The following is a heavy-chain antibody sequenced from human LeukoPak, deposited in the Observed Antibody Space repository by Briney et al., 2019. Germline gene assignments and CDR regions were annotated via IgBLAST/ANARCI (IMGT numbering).Heavy chain of an antibody. CDR1: GGFISSNSYY. V-gene: IGHV4-39*07. CDR2: IYYSGST. J-gene: IGHJ6*03. CDR3: ARGYYYGSGMYYYYYMDV. Sequence: PSETLSLTCTVSGGFISSNSYYWGWIRQPPGKGLEWIGSIYYSGSTYYNPSLKSRVTMSVDTSKNQFSLKLSSVTAADTAVYYCARGYYYGSGMYYYYYMDVWGKGTTVTISS. D-gene: IGHD3-10*01.